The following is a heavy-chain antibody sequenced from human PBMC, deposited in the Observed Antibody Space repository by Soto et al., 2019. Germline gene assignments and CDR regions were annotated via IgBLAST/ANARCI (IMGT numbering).Heavy chain of an antibody. CDR1: GFTFSNAW. V-gene: IGHV3-15*01. D-gene: IGHD3-16*02. CDR2: IKSKTDGGTT. CDR3: TTDIMITFGGVIVP. J-gene: IGHJ5*02. Sequence: GGSLRLSCAASGFTFSNAWMSWVRQAPGKGLEWVGRIKSKTDGGTTDYAAPVKGRFTISRDDSKNTLYLQMNSLKTEDTAVYYCTTDIMITFGGVIVPWGQGTLVTVSS.